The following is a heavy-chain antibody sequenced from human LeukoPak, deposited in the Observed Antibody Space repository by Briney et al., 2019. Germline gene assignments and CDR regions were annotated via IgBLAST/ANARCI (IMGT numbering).Heavy chain of an antibody. J-gene: IGHJ4*02. D-gene: IGHD2-15*01. CDR3: AARPGEVAVPYDY. CDR2: ISRGGDVT. Sequence: GGSLRLSCAASGFTFSTYAMTWVRQAPGKGLEWVSLISRGGDVTYHADSVKGRFTISRDSSKNTLYLQMHSLRAEDTAVYYCAARPGEVAVPYDYWGQGTLVSVS. CDR1: GFTFSTYA. V-gene: IGHV3-23*01.